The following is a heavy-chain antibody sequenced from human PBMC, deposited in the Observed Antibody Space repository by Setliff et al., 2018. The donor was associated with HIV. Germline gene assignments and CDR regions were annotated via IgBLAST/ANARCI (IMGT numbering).Heavy chain of an antibody. CDR1: GGSIGGYH. Sequence: SETLSLTCTVSGGSIGGYHWSWVRQPPGKGLEWIGSIYYSGSTYYNPSLKSRVTISVDTSKNQFSLKLSSVTAADTAVYYCARHRGSSSTSLYNWFDPWGQGTLVTVSS. D-gene: IGHD2-2*01. V-gene: IGHV4-59*05. CDR2: IYYSGST. J-gene: IGHJ5*02. CDR3: ARHRGSSSTSLYNWFDP.